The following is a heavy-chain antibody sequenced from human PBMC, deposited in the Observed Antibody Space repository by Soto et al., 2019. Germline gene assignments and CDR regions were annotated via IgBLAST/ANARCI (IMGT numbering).Heavy chain of an antibody. CDR1: GYTFTSYY. J-gene: IGHJ4*02. Sequence: QVQLVQSGAEVKKPGASVKVSCKASGYTFTSYYMHWVRQAPGQGLEWMGIINPSGGSTSYAQKFQGRVTMTRDTSTSTVYMELSSLRSEDTAVYYCARADCSGGSCYGKEYYFDYWGQGTLVTVSS. D-gene: IGHD2-15*01. CDR2: INPSGGST. V-gene: IGHV1-46*03. CDR3: ARADCSGGSCYGKEYYFDY.